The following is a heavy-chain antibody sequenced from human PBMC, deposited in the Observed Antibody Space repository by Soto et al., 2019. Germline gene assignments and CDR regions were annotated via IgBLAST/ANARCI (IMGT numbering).Heavy chain of an antibody. CDR2: ISSSGGST. CDR1: GFTFSTYA. D-gene: IGHD3-3*01. J-gene: IGHJ6*02. V-gene: IGHV3-23*01. Sequence: EMQLLESGGGLVQPGGSLRLSCAASGFTFSTYAMSWVRQAPGKGLEWVSAISSSGGSTYYADSVKGRFTISRDNSKNTLYLQMNSLRAEDTAVYYCAKPSDRVRFLEWLPQQYYYGMDVWGQGTTVTVSS. CDR3: AKPSDRVRFLEWLPQQYYYGMDV.